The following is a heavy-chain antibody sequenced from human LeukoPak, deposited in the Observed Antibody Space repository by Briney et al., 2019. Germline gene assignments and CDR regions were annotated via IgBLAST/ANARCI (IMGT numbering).Heavy chain of an antibody. CDR1: GFTFSSYG. CDR3: AKEYGSEWFGELFHP. V-gene: IGHV3-30*18. CDR2: ISYDGSNK. D-gene: IGHD3-10*01. Sequence: GRSLRLSCAASGFTFSSYGMHWVRQAPGKGLEWVAVISYDGSNKYYADSVEGRFTISRDNSKNTLYLQMNSLRAEDTAVYYCAKEYGSEWFGELFHPWGQGTLVTVSS. J-gene: IGHJ5*02.